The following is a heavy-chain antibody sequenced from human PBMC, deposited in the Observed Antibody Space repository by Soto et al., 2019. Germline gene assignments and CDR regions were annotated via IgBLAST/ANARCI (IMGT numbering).Heavy chain of an antibody. CDR1: GFTFSSYG. CDR3: AKDPVVLGYYYYGMDV. CDR2: ISYDGSNK. J-gene: IGHJ6*02. D-gene: IGHD2-15*01. Sequence: GESLKISCAASGFTFSSYGMHWVRQAPGKGLEWVAVISYDGSNKYYADSVKGRFTISRDNSKNTLYLQMNSLRAEDTAVYYCAKDPVVLGYYYYGMDVWGQGTTVTVSS. V-gene: IGHV3-30*18.